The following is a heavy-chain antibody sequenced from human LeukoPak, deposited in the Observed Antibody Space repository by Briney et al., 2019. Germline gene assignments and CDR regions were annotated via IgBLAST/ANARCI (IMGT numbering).Heavy chain of an antibody. J-gene: IGHJ4*02. D-gene: IGHD2-2*01. CDR1: GYTFTSYD. V-gene: IGHV1-8*01. CDR2: MNPNRGNT. CDR3: ARENIVVVPAAIRYFDY. Sequence: ASVKVSCKASGYTFTSYDINWVRQATGQGLEWMGWMNPNRGNTGYAQKFQGRVTMTRNTSISTAYMELSSLRSEDTAVYYCARENIVVVPAAIRYFDYWGQGTLVTVSS.